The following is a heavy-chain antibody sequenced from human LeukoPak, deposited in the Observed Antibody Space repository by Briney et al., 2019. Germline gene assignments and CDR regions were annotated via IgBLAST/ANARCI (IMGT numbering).Heavy chain of an antibody. Sequence: SETLSLTCTVSGGSISSYYWSWIRQPAGKGLEWIGRIYTSGSTNYNPSLKSRVTMSVDTSKNQLSLKLTSVTAADTAVYYCARDRRESSKPNDAFDIWGQGTMVTVSS. CDR1: GGSISSYY. V-gene: IGHV4-4*07. CDR2: IYTSGST. CDR3: ARDRRESSKPNDAFDI. J-gene: IGHJ3*02.